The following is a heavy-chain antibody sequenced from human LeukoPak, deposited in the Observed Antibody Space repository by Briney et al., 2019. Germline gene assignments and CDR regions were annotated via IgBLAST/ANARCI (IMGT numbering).Heavy chain of an antibody. Sequence: ASVKVFCKASGYTFTGYYMHWVRQAPGQGLEWMGRINPNSGGTNYAQKFQGRVTMTRDTSISTAYMELSRLRSDDTAVYYCARKTRSVVVVPAATTGYYGMDVWGQGTTVTVSS. CDR3: ARKTRSVVVVPAATTGYYGMDV. CDR1: GYTFTGYY. J-gene: IGHJ6*02. D-gene: IGHD2-2*01. CDR2: INPNSGGT. V-gene: IGHV1-2*06.